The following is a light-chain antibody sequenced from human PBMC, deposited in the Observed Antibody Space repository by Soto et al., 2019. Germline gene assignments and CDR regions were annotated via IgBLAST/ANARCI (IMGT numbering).Light chain of an antibody. J-gene: IGLJ2*01. CDR2: EVT. V-gene: IGLV2-14*01. Sequence: QSALTQPASVSGSPGQSITISCTGSSSDVGAYNYVSWYQQHPGKAPRLMIYEVTNRPSGVSNRFSGSNSGNTASLTISGLRAEDEADYYCCSYTSGSTLVVFGGGTKLTVL. CDR3: CSYTSGSTLVV. CDR1: SSDVGAYNY.